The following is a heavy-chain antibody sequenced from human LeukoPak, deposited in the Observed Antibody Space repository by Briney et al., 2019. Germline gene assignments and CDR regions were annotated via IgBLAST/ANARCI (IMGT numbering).Heavy chain of an antibody. D-gene: IGHD4-17*01. Sequence: GGSLRLSCAASGFTVSSNYMSWVRQAPGKGLGWVSLISSGDSTYYADSVKGRFTISRDKSKNTLYLQMNSLRAEDTAVYYCARDEITVTSSIDYWGQGTLVTVSS. CDR2: ISSGDST. CDR1: GFTVSSNY. J-gene: IGHJ4*02. V-gene: IGHV3-66*01. CDR3: ARDEITVTSSIDY.